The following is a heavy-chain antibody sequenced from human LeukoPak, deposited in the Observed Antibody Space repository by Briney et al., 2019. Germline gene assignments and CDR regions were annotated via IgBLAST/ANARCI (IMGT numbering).Heavy chain of an antibody. D-gene: IGHD3-22*01. CDR1: GFTFSSYW. CDR3: ARRGYYDSSGYSDY. CDR2: IKQDGSEK. Sequence: GGSLRLSCAASGFTFSSYWMSWVRQAPGKGLEWVANIKQDGSEKYYVDSVKGRFTISRDNAKNSLYLQLNSLRAEDTAVYYCARRGYYDSSGYSDYWGQGTLVTVSS. V-gene: IGHV3-7*01. J-gene: IGHJ4*02.